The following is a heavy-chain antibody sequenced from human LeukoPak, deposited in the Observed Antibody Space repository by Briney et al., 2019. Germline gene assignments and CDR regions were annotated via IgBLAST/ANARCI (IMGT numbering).Heavy chain of an antibody. J-gene: IGHJ4*02. CDR2: IYWDDDK. CDR1: GFSLSPSGVG. Sequence: SGPTLLKPPQTLTLTCTFSGFSLSPSGVGVGWIRQPPGKALEWLALIYWDDDKRYSPSLKSRLTITKDTSKNQVVLTMTNMDPVDTATYYCAHRRGGGDCLDYWGQGTLVTVSS. D-gene: IGHD2-21*02. V-gene: IGHV2-5*02. CDR3: AHRRGGGDCLDY.